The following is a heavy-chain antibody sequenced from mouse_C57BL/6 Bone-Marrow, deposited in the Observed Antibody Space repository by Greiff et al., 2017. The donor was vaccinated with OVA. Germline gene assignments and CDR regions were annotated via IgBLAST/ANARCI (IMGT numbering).Heavy chain of an antibody. J-gene: IGHJ3*01. V-gene: IGHV7-3*01. CDR1: GFPFTDYY. CDR3: ARDGGGGPYVGFAY. Sequence: EVTVVESGGGLVQPGGSLSLSCAASGFPFTDYYMSWVRQPPGKALEWLGFIRNKANGYTTEYSASVKGRFTISRDNSQSILYLQMNALRAEDSATYYCARDGGGGPYVGFAYWGQGTLVTVSA. CDR2: IRNKANGYTT. D-gene: IGHD1-1*01.